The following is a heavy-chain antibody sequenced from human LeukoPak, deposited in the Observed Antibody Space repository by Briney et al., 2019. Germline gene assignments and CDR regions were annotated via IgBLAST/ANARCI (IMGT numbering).Heavy chain of an antibody. J-gene: IGHJ4*02. V-gene: IGHV3-7*03. CDR1: GFTFTTYW. CDR2: IKQDGSEK. Sequence: GGSLRLSCAASGFTFTTYWMGWVRQAPGKGLEWVANIKQDGSEKYYVDSVKGRFTISRDNFKNTLYLKMNSLRAEDTAVYYCAKGWQGYYTTWLDSWGQGTLVTVSS. D-gene: IGHD3-10*01. CDR3: AKGWQGYYTTWLDS.